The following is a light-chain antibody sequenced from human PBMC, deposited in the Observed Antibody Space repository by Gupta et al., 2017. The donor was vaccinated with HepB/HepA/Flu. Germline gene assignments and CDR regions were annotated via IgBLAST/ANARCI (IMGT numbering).Light chain of an antibody. J-gene: IGLJ3*02. Sequence: QAVVTQEPSLTVSQGGTVTLTCGSSTGAVTSRHFPYWFQQKPGQAPRTLVYETSNKHSWTPARFSGSLLGGKAALTLSGAQPEDEAEYYCLLSSGGARVFGGGTKLTVL. CDR1: TGAVTSRHF. CDR3: LLSSGGARV. CDR2: ETS. V-gene: IGLV7-46*01.